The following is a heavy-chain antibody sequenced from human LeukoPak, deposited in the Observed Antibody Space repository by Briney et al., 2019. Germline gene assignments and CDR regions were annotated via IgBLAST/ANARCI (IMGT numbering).Heavy chain of an antibody. V-gene: IGHV4-59*08. CDR1: GASMSDYY. D-gene: IGHD3-9*01. CDR2: IYYTGRT. J-gene: IGHJ4*02. CDR3: VRRVRYFGQNDY. Sequence: SETLSLTCTVSGASMSDYYWSWIRQPPGKGLEWIGYIYYTGRTNYNPSLKSRVTMSVYTSKNQIPLKLSSVTAADSAVYYCVRRVRYFGQNDYWGQGTLVTVSS.